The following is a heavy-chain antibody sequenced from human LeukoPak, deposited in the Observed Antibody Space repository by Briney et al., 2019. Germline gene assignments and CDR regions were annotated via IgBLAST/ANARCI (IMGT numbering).Heavy chain of an antibody. V-gene: IGHV1-8*01. J-gene: IGHJ4*02. CDR1: GYTFTSYD. D-gene: IGHD6-19*01. CDR3: ARRSVAGTRGFVDY. CDR2: MNPNSGNT. Sequence: GASVTVSCKASGYTFTSYDINWVRQAPGQGLEWMGWMNPNSGNTGYAQKFQGRVTMTRNTSISTAYMELSSLRSEDTAVYYCARRSVAGTRGFVDYWGQGTLVTVSS.